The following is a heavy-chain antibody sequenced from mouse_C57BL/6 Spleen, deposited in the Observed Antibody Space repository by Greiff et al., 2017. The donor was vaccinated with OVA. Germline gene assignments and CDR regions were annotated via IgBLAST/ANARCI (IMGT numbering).Heavy chain of an antibody. V-gene: IGHV1-26*01. CDR3: ARWDYGSSYVSSYWYFDV. J-gene: IGHJ1*03. D-gene: IGHD1-1*01. CDR2: INPNNGGT. CDR1: GYTFTDYY. Sequence: EVQLQQSGPELVKPGASVKISCKASGYTFTDYYMNWVKQSHGKSLEWIGDINPNNGGTSYNQKFKGKATLTVDKSSSTAYMELRSLTSEDSAVYYCARWDYGSSYVSSYWYFDVWGTGTTVTVSS.